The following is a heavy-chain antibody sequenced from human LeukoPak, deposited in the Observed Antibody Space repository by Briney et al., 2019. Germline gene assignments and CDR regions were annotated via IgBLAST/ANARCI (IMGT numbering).Heavy chain of an antibody. Sequence: GGSLRLSCAASGFTFSDYMMSWVRQAPGKGLEWLGNIKGEGSDKYYVDSVKGRFTISRDNVKNSLYLEMNSLRAEDTAVYYCTRDEGVTVITYRFDYWGQGTLVIVSS. CDR2: IKGEGSDK. D-gene: IGHD6-19*01. CDR1: GFTFSDYM. J-gene: IGHJ4*02. V-gene: IGHV3-7*01. CDR3: TRDEGVTVITYRFDY.